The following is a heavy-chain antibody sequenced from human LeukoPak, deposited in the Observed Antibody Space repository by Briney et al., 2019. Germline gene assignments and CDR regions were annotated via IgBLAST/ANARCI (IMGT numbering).Heavy chain of an antibody. CDR2: INPNSGGT. J-gene: IGHJ4*02. Sequence: ASVKVSCKASGYTFTNYHLHWVRQAPGQRLEWMGWINPNSGGTNYAQKFQGRVTMTRDTSINTAYMALSGLSSDDTAVYYCATVLRPRVESFDYWGQGTLVAVSS. V-gene: IGHV1-2*02. CDR1: GYTFTNYH. CDR3: ATVLRPRVESFDY. D-gene: IGHD3-3*01.